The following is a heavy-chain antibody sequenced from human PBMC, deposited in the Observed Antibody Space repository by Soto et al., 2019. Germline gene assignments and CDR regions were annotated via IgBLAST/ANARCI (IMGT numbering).Heavy chain of an antibody. V-gene: IGHV3-15*07. J-gene: IGHJ3*01. CDR3: TTGFSSGWNAVSFSDF. Sequence: EVQLVESGGGLVKPGGSLRLSCAASGLTFTNAWMNWVRQAPGKGPERVGRIKSKSDGGTTEYAAPVKGRFTIRRHDSKTTVYLQMSSLTTEDSAVYYCTTGFSSGWNAVSFSDFWGQGTMVTVSS. CDR1: GLTFTNAW. D-gene: IGHD6-19*01. CDR2: IKSKSDGGTT.